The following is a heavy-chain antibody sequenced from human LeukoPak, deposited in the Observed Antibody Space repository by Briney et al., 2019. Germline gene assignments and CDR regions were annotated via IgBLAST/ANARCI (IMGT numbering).Heavy chain of an antibody. V-gene: IGHV4-38-2*02. D-gene: IGHD4-17*01. CDR1: GYSISSGYY. CDR2: IYHSGST. CDR3: AREDYGDYAYYYYGMDV. Sequence: SETLSLTCTVSGYSISSGYYWGWIRQPPGKELEWIGSIYHSGSTYYNPSLKSRVTISVDTSKNQFSLKLSSVTAADTAVYYCAREDYGDYAYYYYGMDVWGQGTTVTVSS. J-gene: IGHJ6*02.